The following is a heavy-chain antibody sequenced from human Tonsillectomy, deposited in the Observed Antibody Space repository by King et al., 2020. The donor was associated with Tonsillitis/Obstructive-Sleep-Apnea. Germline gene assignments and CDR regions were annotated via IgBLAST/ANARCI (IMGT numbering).Heavy chain of an antibody. CDR2: NYFTGST. D-gene: IGHD3-3*01. CDR3: ARGHYDFWNGFPNWFDP. CDR1: GSSISSYY. Sequence: QLQESGPGLVKPSETLSLTCTVSGSSISSYYWSWIRQPPGKGLEWIVYNYFTGSTKYNPSLNSRVSISVDTSKYQFSLKLSSVTAADTAVYYCARGHYDFWNGFPNWFDPWGQGTLVTVSS. V-gene: IGHV4-59*01. J-gene: IGHJ5*02.